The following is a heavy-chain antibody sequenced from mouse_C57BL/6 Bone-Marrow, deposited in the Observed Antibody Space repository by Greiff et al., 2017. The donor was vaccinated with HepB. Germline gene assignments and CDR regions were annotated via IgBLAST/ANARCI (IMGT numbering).Heavy chain of an antibody. V-gene: IGHV1-4*01. Sequence: QVHVKQSGAELARPGASVKMSCKASGYTFTSYTMHWVKQRPGQGLEWIGYINPSSGYTKYNQKFKDKATLTADKSSSTAYMQLSSLTSEDSAVYYCARCDGAMDYWGQGTSVTVSS. CDR1: GYTFTSYT. J-gene: IGHJ4*01. CDR3: ARCDGAMDY. CDR2: INPSSGYT.